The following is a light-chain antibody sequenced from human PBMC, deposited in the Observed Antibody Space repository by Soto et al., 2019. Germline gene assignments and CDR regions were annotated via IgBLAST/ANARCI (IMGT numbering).Light chain of an antibody. CDR1: QSISSNN. CDR2: GAS. J-gene: IGKJ4*01. CDR3: QQYDSAPIT. Sequence: EIVLTQSPGTLSLSPGERATLSCRASQSISSNNLVWYQQKPGQAPRFLIYGASNRATGIPDRFSGSGSGTDFPLTISRLESEDFAVYYCQQYDSAPITFGGGTKVEIK. V-gene: IGKV3-20*01.